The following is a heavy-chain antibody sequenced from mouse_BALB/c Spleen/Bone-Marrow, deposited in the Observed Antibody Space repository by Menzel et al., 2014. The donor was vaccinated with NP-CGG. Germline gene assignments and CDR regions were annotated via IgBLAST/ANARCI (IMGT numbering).Heavy chain of an antibody. CDR2: ISSGGTYT. J-gene: IGHJ2*01. V-gene: IGHV5-6*02. D-gene: IGHD2-4*01. Sequence: EVKLMESGGDLVKPGGSLKLSCAASGFTFSNYGMSWVRQIPDKRLERVATISSGGTYTFYPDSVKGRFTIPRDNTKNTLTLQMTSLKSEDTAMYYCARRRDYDYFDYWGQGTTLTVSS. CDR3: ARRRDYDYFDY. CDR1: GFTFSNYG.